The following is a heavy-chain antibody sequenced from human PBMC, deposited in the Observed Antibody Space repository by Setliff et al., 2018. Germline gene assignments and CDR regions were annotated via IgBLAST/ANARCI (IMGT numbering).Heavy chain of an antibody. J-gene: IGHJ1*01. CDR2: IYHSGST. V-gene: IGHV4-38-2*01. CDR1: GYSISSGYY. D-gene: IGHD3-22*01. Sequence: SETLSLTCAVSGYSISSGYYWGWIRQPPGKGLEWIGSIYHSGSTYYNPSLKSRGTISVDTSKNQFSLKLSSVTAADTAVYYCARVADYYDSSGQSQYFQHWGQGTLVTVSS. CDR3: ARVADYYDSSGQSQYFQH.